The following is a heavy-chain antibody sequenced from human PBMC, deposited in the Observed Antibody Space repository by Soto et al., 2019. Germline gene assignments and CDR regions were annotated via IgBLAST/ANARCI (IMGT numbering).Heavy chain of an antibody. CDR1: GYNFTTYW. Sequence: DVQLVQSGAAVKKPGESLSISCKASGYNFTTYWIGWVRQMPGKGPEWMGIIYPGDSETRYRESIEGRVTISVDKSITTAYVQWSSLKSSDTAMYYCARVIAADVYDSEGSNSLVWYYDIGGRGTLGTVSS. CDR2: IYPGDSET. V-gene: IGHV5-51*01. D-gene: IGHD3-22*01. J-gene: IGHJ2*01. CDR3: ARVIAADVYDSEGSNSLVWYYDI.